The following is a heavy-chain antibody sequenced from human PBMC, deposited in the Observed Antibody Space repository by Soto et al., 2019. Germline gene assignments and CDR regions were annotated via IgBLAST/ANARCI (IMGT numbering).Heavy chain of an antibody. CDR1: GGSISSSSYY. CDR2: IYYSGST. V-gene: IGHV4-39*01. J-gene: IGHJ6*02. Sequence: SETLSLTCTVSGGSISSSSYYWGWIRQPPGKGLEWIGSIYYSGSTYYNPSLKSRVTISVDTSKNQFSLKLSSVTAADTAVYYCATITIAAPGNYYYGLDVWGQGTTVTVSS. D-gene: IGHD6-13*01. CDR3: ATITIAAPGNYYYGLDV.